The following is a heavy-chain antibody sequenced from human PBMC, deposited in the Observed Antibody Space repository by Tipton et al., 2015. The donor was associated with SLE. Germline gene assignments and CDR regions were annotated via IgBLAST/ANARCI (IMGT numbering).Heavy chain of an antibody. CDR3: ARDQVGVGDFDY. D-gene: IGHD1-26*01. CDR1: GGSMSSDTYS. V-gene: IGHV4-30-2*01. J-gene: IGHJ4*02. CDR2: TFHSGST. Sequence: TLSLTCAVSGGSMSSDTYSWNWIRQPPGKGLEWIGYTFHSGSTYYNPSLKSRVTISVDRSKNQFSLKLSSVTAADTAVYYCARDQVGVGDFDYWGQGTLVTVSS.